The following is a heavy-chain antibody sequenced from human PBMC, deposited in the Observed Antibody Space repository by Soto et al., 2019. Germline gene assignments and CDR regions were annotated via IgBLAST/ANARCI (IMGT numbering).Heavy chain of an antibody. CDR2: IKEDGSDK. CDR3: VSLPPRGDYNNYATTY. Sequence: EVQLVESGGGLVQPGGSLRVSCAVSGFIFSNYWMSWDRQAPGKGLEWVANIKEDGSDKYYVDSVKGRFTISRDNAKNSLYLQMNSLRAEDTAVYYCVSLPPRGDYNNYATTYWGEGTLVTVSS. D-gene: IGHD4-4*01. CDR1: GFIFSNYW. J-gene: IGHJ4*02. V-gene: IGHV3-7*03.